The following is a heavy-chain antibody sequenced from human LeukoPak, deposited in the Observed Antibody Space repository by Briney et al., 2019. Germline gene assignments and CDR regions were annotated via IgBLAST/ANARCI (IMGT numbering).Heavy chain of an antibody. J-gene: IGHJ6*02. V-gene: IGHV1-69*04. D-gene: IGHD6-19*01. CDR2: IIPIFGIA. CDR3: AREIAVAGTSGYGMDV. CDR1: GGTFSSYA. Sequence: SVKVSCKASGGTFSSYAISWVRQAPGQGLEWMGRIIPIFGIANYAQKFQRRVTITADKSTSTAYMELSSLRSEDTAVYYCAREIAVAGTSGYGMDVWGQGTTVTVSS.